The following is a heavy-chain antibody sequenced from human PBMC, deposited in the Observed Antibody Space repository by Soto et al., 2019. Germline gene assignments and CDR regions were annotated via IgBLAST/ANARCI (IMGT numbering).Heavy chain of an antibody. CDR1: GFTFSSYW. J-gene: IGHJ6*01. V-gene: IGHV3-7*01. Sequence: PGGSLRLSCAASGFTFSSYWMSWVRQAPGKGLEWVANIKQDGSEKYYVDSVKGRFTISRDNAKNSLYLQMNSLRAEDTAVYYCARGNYGSGSYYNPCYYNGMDVWGQGTRGTVSA. D-gene: IGHD3-10*01. CDR3: ARGNYGSGSYYNPCYYNGMDV. CDR2: IKQDGSEK.